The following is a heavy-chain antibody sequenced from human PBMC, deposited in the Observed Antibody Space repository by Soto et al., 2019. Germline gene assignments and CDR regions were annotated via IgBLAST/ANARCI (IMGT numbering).Heavy chain of an antibody. CDR2: ISSAGDSS. V-gene: IGHV3-48*03. CDR1: GFTFSSYE. Sequence: GGSLRLSCAASGFTFSSYEMNWVRQAPGKTLEWVSYISSAGDSSYYADSVKSRFTISRDNAKNSLYLQMNSLRVEDTAVYYCARVYCSTTTCHVQAFDSWGQGALVTVSS. CDR3: ARVYCSTTTCHVQAFDS. J-gene: IGHJ4*02. D-gene: IGHD2-2*01.